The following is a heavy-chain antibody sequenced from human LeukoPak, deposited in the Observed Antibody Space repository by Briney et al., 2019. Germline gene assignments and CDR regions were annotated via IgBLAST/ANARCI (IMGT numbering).Heavy chain of an antibody. J-gene: IGHJ4*02. V-gene: IGHV4-39*01. D-gene: IGHD3-10*01. CDR1: GGSISSSSYC. Sequence: SETLSLTCTVSGGSISSSSYCWGWIRQPPGKGLEWIGSIYYSGSTYYNPSLKSRVTISVDTSQNQFSLKLSSVTAADTAVYYCARMVRGVYYFDYWGQGTLVTVSS. CDR3: ARMVRGVYYFDY. CDR2: IYYSGST.